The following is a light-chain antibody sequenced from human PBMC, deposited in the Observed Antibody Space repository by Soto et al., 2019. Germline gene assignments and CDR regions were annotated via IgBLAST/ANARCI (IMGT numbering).Light chain of an antibody. J-gene: IGKJ1*01. CDR3: PQYTNWPRT. CDR1: QSVSGN. Sequence: EIVMTQSPATLSVSPGERATLSCRASQSVSGNLAWYQQKPGQAPRLLIYGASTRATGIPVRFSGSGSGTEFTLTISSLQSEDFAVYYCPQYTNWPRTFGQGTKVEIK. CDR2: GAS. V-gene: IGKV3-15*01.